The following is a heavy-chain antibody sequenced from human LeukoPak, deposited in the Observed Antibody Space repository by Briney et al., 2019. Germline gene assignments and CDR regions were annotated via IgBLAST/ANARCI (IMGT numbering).Heavy chain of an antibody. J-gene: IGHJ6*02. CDR1: GYIFTSYG. D-gene: IGHD4-17*01. CDR2: ISAYNGNT. Sequence: ASVKVSCKASGYIFTSYGISWVRQAPGQGLEWMGWISAYNGNTNYAQKLQGRVTMTTDTSTSTAYMELRSLRSDDTAVYYCARDFWSLVTTLRVGGYYYYGMDVWGQGTTVTVSS. CDR3: ARDFWSLVTTLRVGGYYYYGMDV. V-gene: IGHV1-18*01.